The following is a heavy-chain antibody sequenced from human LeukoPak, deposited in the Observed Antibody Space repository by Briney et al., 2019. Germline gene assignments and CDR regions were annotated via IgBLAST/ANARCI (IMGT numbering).Heavy chain of an antibody. J-gene: IGHJ6*02. V-gene: IGHV3-53*01. D-gene: IGHD2-2*01. CDR3: AREDIVVVPAAKEDYYYYGMDV. CDR1: GFTVSSNY. Sequence: GGSLRLSCAASGFTVSSNYMSWVRQAPGKGLKWVSVIYSGGSTYYADSVKGRFTISRDNSKNTLYLQMNSLRAEDTAVYYCAREDIVVVPAAKEDYYYYGMDVWGQGTTVTVSS. CDR2: IYSGGST.